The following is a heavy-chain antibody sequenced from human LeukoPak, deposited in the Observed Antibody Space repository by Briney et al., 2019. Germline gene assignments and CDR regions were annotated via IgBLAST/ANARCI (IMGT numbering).Heavy chain of an antibody. CDR1: GLTFDNAW. Sequence: GGSLRLSCVVSGLTFDNAWMSWVRQAPGKGLEWVGRIKSKNVGETTEYAAPVQGRFTISRDDSKNTVYLQMSSLKTEDTAVYYCTTGPGNSGYWGQGTLVTVAS. CDR3: TTGPGNSGY. J-gene: IGHJ4*02. V-gene: IGHV3-15*01. CDR2: IKSKNVGETT. D-gene: IGHD4-23*01.